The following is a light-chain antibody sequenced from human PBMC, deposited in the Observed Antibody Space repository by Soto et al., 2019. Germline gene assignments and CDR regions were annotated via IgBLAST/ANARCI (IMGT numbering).Light chain of an antibody. J-gene: IGKJ3*01. CDR1: ESVHRN. V-gene: IGKV3-15*01. Sequence: EMVMTQSPATLSVSPGERVTLSCRASESVHRNLAWYQQKPGQGPSLLIYYASTRATGVPDRFTGSGSWTEFTLTISSLQSEDFGVYHCWQYSNWSPTFGPRTKVEIK. CDR2: YAS. CDR3: WQYSNWSPT.